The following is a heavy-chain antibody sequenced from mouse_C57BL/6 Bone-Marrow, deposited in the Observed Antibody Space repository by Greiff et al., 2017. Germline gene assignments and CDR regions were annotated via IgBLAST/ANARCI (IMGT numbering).Heavy chain of an antibody. CDR2: FYPGSGSI. D-gene: IGHD1-1*01. J-gene: IGHJ2*01. V-gene: IGHV1-62-2*01. CDR1: GYTFTEYT. Sequence: VKLMESGAELVKPGASVKLSCKASGYTFTEYTIHWVKQRSGQGLEWIGWFYPGSGSIKYNEKFKDKAKLTVDKSSSTVYMELSRLTSEDSAVYFCARHEADYVSSYYFYYWGQGTTLTVSS. CDR3: ARHEADYVSSYYFYY.